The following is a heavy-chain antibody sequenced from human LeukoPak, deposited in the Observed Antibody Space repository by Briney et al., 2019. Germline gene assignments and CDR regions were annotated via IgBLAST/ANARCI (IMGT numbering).Heavy chain of an antibody. V-gene: IGHV1-18*01. CDR1: GYTFTSYG. J-gene: IGHJ4*02. CDR3: AREEYYYDSSGYNPTPFDY. Sequence: ASVKVSCKASGYTFTSYGISWVRQAPGQGLEWMGWISAYNGNTNYAQKLQGRVTMTRDTSTSTVYMELSSLRSEDTAVYYCAREEYYYDSSGYNPTPFDYWGQGTLVTVSS. CDR2: ISAYNGNT. D-gene: IGHD3-22*01.